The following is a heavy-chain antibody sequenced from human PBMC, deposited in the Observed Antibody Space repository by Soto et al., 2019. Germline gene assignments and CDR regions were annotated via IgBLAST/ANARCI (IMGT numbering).Heavy chain of an antibody. D-gene: IGHD2-2*01. J-gene: IGHJ6*02. V-gene: IGHV3-23*01. CDR2: ISGNGGSI. CDR3: AKIRVPYDAMDV. Sequence: GGSLRLSCAASGFTFGRYAMNWVRQAPGKGLEWVSTISGNGGSIYYADSVKGRFTISRDNSKDTLYLLMNSLTTEDTAKYFCAKIRVPYDAMDVWGQGTTVTVSS. CDR1: GFTFGRYA.